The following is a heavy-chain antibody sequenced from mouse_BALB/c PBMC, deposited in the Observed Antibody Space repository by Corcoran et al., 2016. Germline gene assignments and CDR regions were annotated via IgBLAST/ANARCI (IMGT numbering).Heavy chain of an antibody. V-gene: IGHV14-3*02. CDR3: ANWYWYFDV. CDR2: IDPVNGNT. CDR1: GFNIKDTY. D-gene: IGHD4-1*01. Sequence: EVQLQQSGAELVKPGASVKLSCTASGFNIKDTYMHWVKQRPEQGLEWIGRIDPVNGNTKYDPKFQGKATITADTSSNTAYLPLSSLTSEDTAVCYCANWYWYFDVRGAGTTVTVSS. J-gene: IGHJ1*02.